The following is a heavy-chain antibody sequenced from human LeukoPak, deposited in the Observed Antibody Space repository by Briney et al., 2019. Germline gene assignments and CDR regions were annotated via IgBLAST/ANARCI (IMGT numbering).Heavy chain of an antibody. J-gene: IGHJ4*02. D-gene: IGHD4-17*01. V-gene: IGHV1-18*01. CDR1: GYTFTSYG. CDR2: ISAYNGNT. Sequence: ASVKVSCKASGYTFTSYGISWARQAPGQGLEWMGWISAYNGNTNYAQKLQGRVTMTTDTSTSTAYMELRSLRSDDTAVYYCAREQPDYGDHDYWDQGTLVTVSS. CDR3: AREQPDYGDHDY.